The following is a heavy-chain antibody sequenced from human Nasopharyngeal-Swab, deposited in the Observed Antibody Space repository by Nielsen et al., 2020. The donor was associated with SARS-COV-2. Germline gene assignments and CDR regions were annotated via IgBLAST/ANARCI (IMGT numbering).Heavy chain of an antibody. CDR3: ASGFSDSSGYQGSYFYY. J-gene: IGHJ4*02. CDR1: GFSFGTYS. CDR2: ISSSRSII. Sequence: ETLSLTCAASGFSFGTYSMNWVRQAPGKGLEWVSYISSSRSIIYYADSVKGRFTISRDNAKTSLYLQMNSLRDEDTAVYYCASGFSDSSGYQGSYFYYWGQGTLVTVSS. D-gene: IGHD3-22*01. V-gene: IGHV3-48*02.